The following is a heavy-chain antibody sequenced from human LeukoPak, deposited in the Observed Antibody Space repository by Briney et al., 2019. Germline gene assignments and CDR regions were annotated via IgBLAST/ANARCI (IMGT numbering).Heavy chain of an antibody. CDR2: ISSSGSVT. CDR1: GFTFSDYE. Sequence: GGSLRLSCAASGFTFSDYEMNWVRQAPGKGLEWVSYISSSGSVTHYADSVKGRFTISRDNAKNSVDLQMTSLTAEDTALYYCTRGLLCTSCYHTFDYWGQGSLATVSS. J-gene: IGHJ4*02. CDR3: TRGLLCTSCYHTFDY. V-gene: IGHV3-48*03. D-gene: IGHD2-8*01.